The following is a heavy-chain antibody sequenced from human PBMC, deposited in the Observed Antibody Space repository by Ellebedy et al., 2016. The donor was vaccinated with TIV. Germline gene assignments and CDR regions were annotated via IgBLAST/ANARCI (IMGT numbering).Heavy chain of an antibody. CDR1: GGSISSYY. CDR3: ARESSGLFDP. D-gene: IGHD3-9*01. CDR2: INHSGST. Sequence: SETLSLXCTVSGGSISSYYWSWIRQPPGKGLEWIGEINHSGSTNYNPSLESRVTVSIDRSKKQFSLSLRSMTAADTAVYYCARESSGLFDPWGQGILITVSS. J-gene: IGHJ5*02. V-gene: IGHV4-34*01.